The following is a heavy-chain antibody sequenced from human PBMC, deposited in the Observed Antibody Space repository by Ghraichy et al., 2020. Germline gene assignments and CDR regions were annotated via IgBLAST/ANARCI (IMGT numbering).Heavy chain of an antibody. CDR3: TKNQPLTGDFDD. CDR2: MSPDSGNT. J-gene: IGHJ4*02. Sequence: ASVKVSCTASGYTFTTFDINWVRQAAGQGLEWLGWMSPDSGNTGYEQSFQGRLTMTRDTSINPAYMELSGLSSEDTGIYYCTKNQPLTGDFDDWGQGTLVTVSS. CDR1: GYTFTTFD. D-gene: IGHD7-27*01. V-gene: IGHV1-8*02.